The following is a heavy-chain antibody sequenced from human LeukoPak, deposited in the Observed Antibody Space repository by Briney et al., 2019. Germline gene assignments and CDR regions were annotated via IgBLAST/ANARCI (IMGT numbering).Heavy chain of an antibody. CDR1: GYSFTNYW. J-gene: IGHJ6*02. CDR2: IYPADSDT. V-gene: IGHV5-51*01. Sequence: GESLKISCKGSGYSFTNYWIGWVRQMPGKGLEWMGIIYPADSDTRYSPSFQGQVTFSADKSISTAYLQWSSLKASDTAMYYCATAAAGDYATNYYYYYGMDVWGQGTTVTVSS. CDR3: ATAAAGDYATNYYYYYGMDV. D-gene: IGHD4-17*01.